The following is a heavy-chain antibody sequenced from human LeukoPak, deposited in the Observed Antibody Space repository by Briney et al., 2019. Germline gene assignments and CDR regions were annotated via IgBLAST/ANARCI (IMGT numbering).Heavy chain of an antibody. Sequence: GGSLRLSCAASGFNFSHNGMHWVRQAPGKGLEWMAFIENDGNNKHLVDSVKGRFTISRDNSKNMLYFQMNSLRPEDTAVYYCAKDLHSGASCYWGQGTLVTVPS. J-gene: IGHJ4*02. D-gene: IGHD3-10*01. CDR3: AKDLHSGASCY. CDR1: GFNFSHNG. CDR2: IENDGNNK. V-gene: IGHV3-30*02.